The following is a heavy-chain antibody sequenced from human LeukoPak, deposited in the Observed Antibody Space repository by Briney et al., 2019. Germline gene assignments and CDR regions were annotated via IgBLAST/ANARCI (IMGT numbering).Heavy chain of an antibody. J-gene: IGHJ4*02. CDR1: GYTLTELS. D-gene: IGHD3-10*01. Sequence: GASVKVSCKVSGYTLTELSMHWVRQAPGKGLEWMGGFDPEDGETIYAQKFQGRVTMTEDTSTDTAYMELSSLRSEDTAVYYCATLPVRSELLWFGEFLDYWGQGTLVTVSS. V-gene: IGHV1-24*01. CDR2: FDPEDGET. CDR3: ATLPVRSELLWFGEFLDY.